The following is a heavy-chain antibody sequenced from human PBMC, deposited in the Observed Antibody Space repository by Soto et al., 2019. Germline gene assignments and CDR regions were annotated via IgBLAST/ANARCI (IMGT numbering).Heavy chain of an antibody. Sequence: EVPLVESGGGLVQPGGSLRLSCAASGFTFSDHYMDWVRQAPGKGLEWVGRSKNKAGSYTTEYAASVKGRFTIPRDGSTNSLFLKMNSLKTEDTAVYYCTVWGSGNDFGAAWGQGILVTVSS. CDR2: SKNKAGSYTT. D-gene: IGHD3-10*01. V-gene: IGHV3-72*01. CDR1: GFTFSDHY. J-gene: IGHJ4*02. CDR3: TVWGSGNDFGAA.